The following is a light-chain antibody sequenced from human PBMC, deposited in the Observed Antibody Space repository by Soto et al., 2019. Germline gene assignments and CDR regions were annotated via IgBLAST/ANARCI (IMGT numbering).Light chain of an antibody. CDR3: QQTYTTPFT. CDR2: VGS. CDR1: QSIISY. V-gene: IGKV1-39*01. Sequence: DIQMTQSPSSLSASVGDRVTITCRASQSIISYLSCYQQKSWKAPKRLIYVGSTLQSGVPSRFSGSGSGTDFTLTISSLQPEDFATYFCQQTYTTPFTFGGGTKVDIK. J-gene: IGKJ4*01.